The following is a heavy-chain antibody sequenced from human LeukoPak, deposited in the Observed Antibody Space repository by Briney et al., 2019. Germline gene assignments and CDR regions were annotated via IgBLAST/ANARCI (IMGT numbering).Heavy chain of an antibody. D-gene: IGHD4-17*01. CDR1: EFDFSSHA. CDR3: ANEIRPNDY. CDR2: ISISGSKT. Sequence: VGSLRLSCAASEFDFSSHAMTWVRQAPGKGLEWVSAISISGSKTYYADSVKGRFTISRDNSKNTLYLQMNSLRAEDTAVYYCANEIRPNDYWGQGTQVTVSS. V-gene: IGHV3-23*01. J-gene: IGHJ4*02.